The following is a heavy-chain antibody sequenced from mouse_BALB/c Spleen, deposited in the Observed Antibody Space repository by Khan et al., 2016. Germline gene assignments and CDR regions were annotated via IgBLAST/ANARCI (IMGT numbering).Heavy chain of an antibody. Sequence: QVQLQQSGAELMKPGASVKISCKATGYTFSRYWIEWVKQRPGHGLEWIGEILPGSGNTNYNEKFRGKATFTADTSSNTAYMQLSSLTSEDSAVYYCARSGYYGNRGDYWGQGTSLTVSS. CDR1: GYTFSRYW. V-gene: IGHV1-9*01. CDR3: ARSGYYGNRGDY. CDR2: ILPGSGNT. D-gene: IGHD1-1*01. J-gene: IGHJ2*02.